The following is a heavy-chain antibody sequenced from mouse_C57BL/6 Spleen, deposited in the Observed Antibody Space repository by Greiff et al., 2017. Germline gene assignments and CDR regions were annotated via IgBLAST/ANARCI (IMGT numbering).Heavy chain of an antibody. CDR3: SRYPNTVGHDYGD. CDR1: GYAFSSYW. CDR2: IDPGDGDT. J-gene: IGHJ2*01. Sequence: VQLQQSGAELVKPGASVKISCKASGYAFSSYWMNWVKQRPGKGLEWIGQIDPGDGDTNYKGKFKGKATLTADKSSSTAYMQLSSLTSEDSAVYFCSRYPNTVGHDYGDWGQGTTLTVAS. D-gene: IGHD1-1*01. V-gene: IGHV1-80*01.